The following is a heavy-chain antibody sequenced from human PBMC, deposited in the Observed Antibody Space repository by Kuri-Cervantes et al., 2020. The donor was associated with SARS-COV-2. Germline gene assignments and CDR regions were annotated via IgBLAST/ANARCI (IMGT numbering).Heavy chain of an antibody. CDR2: MNPNSGNT. V-gene: IGHV1-8*01. Sequence: ASVKVSCKASGYTFTSYDINWVRQAPGQGLEWMGWMNPNSGNTGYAQKFQGRVTMTRNTSISTAYMELSSLRSEDTAVYYCARRFYGSSWYNYYDYSMDVWGQGTTVTVSS. CDR3: ARRFYGSSWYNYYDYSMDV. J-gene: IGHJ6*01. D-gene: IGHD6-13*01. CDR1: GYTFTSYD.